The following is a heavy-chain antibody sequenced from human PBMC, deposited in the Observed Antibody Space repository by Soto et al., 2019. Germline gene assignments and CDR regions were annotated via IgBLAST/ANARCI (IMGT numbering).Heavy chain of an antibody. J-gene: IGHJ3*02. D-gene: IGHD2-21*02. V-gene: IGHV5-10-1*01. CDR2: IDPSDSYT. Sequence: GESLKISWKGSGYSFTSYWISWVRQMPGKGLEWMGRIDPSDSYTNYSPSFQGHVTISADKSISTAYLQWSSLKPSDTPMYYGARRAHIVLVTAINENAFDIWGQGTMVTVSS. CDR1: GYSFTSYW. CDR3: ARRAHIVLVTAINENAFDI.